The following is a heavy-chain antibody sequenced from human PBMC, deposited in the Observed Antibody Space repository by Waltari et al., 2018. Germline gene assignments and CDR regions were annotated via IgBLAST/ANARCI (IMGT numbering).Heavy chain of an antibody. D-gene: IGHD3-3*01. CDR3: VRGSTGWSSRGDWFDP. V-gene: IGHV4-34*01. CDR1: GGSFSGYY. J-gene: IGHJ5*02. Sequence: QVQLQQWGAGLLKPSETLSLTCAVYGGSFSGYYWSWIRQPPGKGLEWIGEINHSGSTNYNPSLKSRVTISVDTSKNQFSLKLSSVTAADTAVYYCVRGSTGWSSRGDWFDPWGQGTLVTVSS. CDR2: INHSGST.